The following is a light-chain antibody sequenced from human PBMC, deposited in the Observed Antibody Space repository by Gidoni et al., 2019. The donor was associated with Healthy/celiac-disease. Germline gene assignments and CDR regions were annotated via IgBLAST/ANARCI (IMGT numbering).Light chain of an antibody. CDR3: QQYDNLPLT. J-gene: IGKJ4*01. V-gene: IGKV1-33*01. Sequence: DIQMTQSPSSLSSSVGDRVTITCQASQDISNYLNWYQQKQGKAPKLLIYDASNLETGVPSRVSGSGSGTDFTFTISSLQPEDLATYYCQQYDNLPLTFGRGTKVEIK. CDR2: DAS. CDR1: QDISNY.